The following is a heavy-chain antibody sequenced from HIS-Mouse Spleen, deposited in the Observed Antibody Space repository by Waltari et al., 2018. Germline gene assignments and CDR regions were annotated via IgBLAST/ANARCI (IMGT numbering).Heavy chain of an antibody. CDR3: ARRLLTGDAFDI. CDR1: GFTFSSYS. V-gene: IGHV3-21*01. D-gene: IGHD7-27*01. J-gene: IGHJ3*02. Sequence: EVQLVQSGGGLVKPGGSLRLSCAASGFTFSSYSMNWVRQAPGTGLEWVSSMSSSSSYIYYADSVKGRFTISRDNAKNSLYLQMNSLRAEDTAVYYCARRLLTGDAFDIWGQGTMVTVSS. CDR2: MSSSSSYI.